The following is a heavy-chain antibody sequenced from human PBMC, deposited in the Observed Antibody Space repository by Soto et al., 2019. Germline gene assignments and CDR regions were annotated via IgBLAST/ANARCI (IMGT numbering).Heavy chain of an antibody. J-gene: IGHJ6*02. Sequence: QVQLVQSGAEVKKPGSSVKVSCKTSGVSFNNNGIGWVRQAPGHGLEWMGGVSPPFRTSNYARTFQGRISITADASTGTVNMELSSLTSEDTAQYYCARVLYYGSGSYSPYGMDVWGQGTTVTFSS. CDR1: GVSFNNNG. CDR2: VSPPFRTS. D-gene: IGHD3-10*01. CDR3: ARVLYYGSGSYSPYGMDV. V-gene: IGHV1-69*01.